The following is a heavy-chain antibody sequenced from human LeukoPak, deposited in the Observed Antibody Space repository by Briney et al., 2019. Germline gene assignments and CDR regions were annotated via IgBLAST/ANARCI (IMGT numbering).Heavy chain of an antibody. CDR3: ARHGLGLRFGELLDYYYYYGMDV. Sequence: GASVKVSCKASGGTFSSYAISWVRQAPGQGLEWMGGIIPIFGTANYAQKFQGRVTITTDESTSTAYMELSSLRSEDTAVYYCARHGLGLRFGELLDYYYYYGMDVWGQGTLVTVSS. CDR1: GGTFSSYA. V-gene: IGHV1-69*05. J-gene: IGHJ6*02. D-gene: IGHD3-10*01. CDR2: IIPIFGTA.